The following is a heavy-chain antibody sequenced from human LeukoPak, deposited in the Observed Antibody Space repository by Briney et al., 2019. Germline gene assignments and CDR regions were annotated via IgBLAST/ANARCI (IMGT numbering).Heavy chain of an antibody. Sequence: GESLKISCKGSGYSFTSYWIGWVRQMPGKGLEWMGIIYPGDSDTRYSPSFQGQVTISADKSISTAYLQWSSLKASDTAMYYCATTNGVVVAADDAFDIWGQGTMVTVSS. CDR3: ATTNGVVVAADDAFDI. CDR2: IYPGDSDT. CDR1: GYSFTSYW. D-gene: IGHD2-15*01. V-gene: IGHV5-51*01. J-gene: IGHJ3*02.